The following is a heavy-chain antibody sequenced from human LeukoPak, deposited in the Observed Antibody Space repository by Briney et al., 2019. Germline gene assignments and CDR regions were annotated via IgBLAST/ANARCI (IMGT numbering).Heavy chain of an antibody. J-gene: IGHJ5*02. CDR1: GYTFTSYG. Sequence: ASVKVSCKASGYTFTSYGISWVRQAPGQGLEWMGWISAYNGNTNYAQKLQGRVTMTTDTSTSTAYMELRSLRSDDTAVYYCARVAMVRGVITPRNWFDPWGQGTLVTVSS. CDR2: ISAYNGNT. CDR3: ARVAMVRGVITPRNWFDP. V-gene: IGHV1-18*01. D-gene: IGHD3-10*01.